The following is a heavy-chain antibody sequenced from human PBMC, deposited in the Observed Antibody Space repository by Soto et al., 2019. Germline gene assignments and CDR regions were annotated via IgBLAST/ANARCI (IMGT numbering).Heavy chain of an antibody. D-gene: IGHD6-13*01. V-gene: IGHV1-18*01. CDR2: ISAYNGNT. J-gene: IGHJ5*02. CDR3: ARDSSSWYEEGGNWFDP. CDR1: GYTFTSYG. Sequence: GASVKVSCKASGYTFTSYGISWVRQAPGRGLEWMGWISAYNGNTNYAQKLQGRVTMTTDTSTSTAYMELRSLRSDDTAVYYCARDSSSWYEEGGNWFDPWGQGTLVTVSS.